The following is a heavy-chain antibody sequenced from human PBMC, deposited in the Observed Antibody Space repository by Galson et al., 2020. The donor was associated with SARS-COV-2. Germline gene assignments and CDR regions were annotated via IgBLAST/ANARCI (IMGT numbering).Heavy chain of an antibody. J-gene: IGHJ6*03. V-gene: IGHV1-2*02. Sequence: ASVKVSCKASGYTFTANYIHWLRQAHGQGLEWMGWINPYKGDTKYAQKFQGRLSMTRDTSISTAYMELSSLRSDDTAVYYCAKNYYDRSGYYSYYYYYMDVWGKGTTVTVSS. CDR1: GYTFTANY. CDR3: AKNYYDRSGYYSYYYYYMDV. CDR2: INPYKGDT. D-gene: IGHD3-22*01.